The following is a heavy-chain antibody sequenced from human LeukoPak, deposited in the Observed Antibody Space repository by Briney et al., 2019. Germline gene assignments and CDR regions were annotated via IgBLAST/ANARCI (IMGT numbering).Heavy chain of an antibody. Sequence: PGGSLRLSCAASGFTFSSYWMSWVRQAPGKGLEWVSYISSSSSYTNYADSVKGRFTISRDNAKNSLYLQMNSLRAEDTAVYYCARARASAYYDILTGWGSGAFDIWGQGTMVTVSS. CDR1: GFTFSSYW. J-gene: IGHJ3*02. V-gene: IGHV3-21*05. D-gene: IGHD3-9*01. CDR2: ISSSSSYT. CDR3: ARARASAYYDILTGWGSGAFDI.